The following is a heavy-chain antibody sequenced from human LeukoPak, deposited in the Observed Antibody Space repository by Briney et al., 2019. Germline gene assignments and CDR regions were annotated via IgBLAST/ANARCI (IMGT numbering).Heavy chain of an antibody. D-gene: IGHD5-18*01. CDR3: ASPSGYSYVSSFDY. CDR2: IKQDGSEK. CDR1: GFTFSSYW. J-gene: IGHJ4*02. Sequence: PGGSLRLSCAASGFTFSSYWMSWVRQAPGKGLEWVANIKQDGSEKYYVDSVKGRFTISRDNAKNSLYLQMNSLRAEDTAVYYCASPSGYSYVSSFDYWGQGTLVTVPS. V-gene: IGHV3-7*01.